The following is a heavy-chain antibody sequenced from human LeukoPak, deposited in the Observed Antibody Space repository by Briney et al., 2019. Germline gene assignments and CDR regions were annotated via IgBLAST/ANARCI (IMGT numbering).Heavy chain of an antibody. CDR2: ISWNSGGI. CDR3: AKDKQDRYDSSGGPLFDI. CDR1: GFTFDDYA. Sequence: GGSLRLPCAASGFTFDDYAMHWVRQAPGKGLEWVSGISWNSGGIGYADSVKGRFTISRDNAKNSLYLQMNSLRAEDTALYYCAKDKQDRYDSSGGPLFDIWGQGTMVTVSS. J-gene: IGHJ3*02. D-gene: IGHD3-22*01. V-gene: IGHV3-9*01.